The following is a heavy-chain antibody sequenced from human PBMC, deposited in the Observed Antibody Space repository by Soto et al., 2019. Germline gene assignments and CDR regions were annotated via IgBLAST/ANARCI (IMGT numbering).Heavy chain of an antibody. CDR2: ISGSGGST. CDR1: GFTFSSYA. CDR3: AKGAVVVVPADPADYYMDV. D-gene: IGHD2-2*01. J-gene: IGHJ6*03. Sequence: EVQLLESGGGLVQPGGSLRLSCAASGFTFSSYAMSWVRQAPGKGLEWVSAISGSGGSTYYADSVKGRFTISRDNSKNTLYLQMNSLRAKDTAVYYCAKGAVVVVPADPADYYMDVWGKGTTVTVSS. V-gene: IGHV3-23*01.